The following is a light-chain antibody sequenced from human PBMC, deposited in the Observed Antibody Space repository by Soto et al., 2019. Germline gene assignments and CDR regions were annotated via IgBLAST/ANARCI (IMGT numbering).Light chain of an antibody. J-gene: IGKJ2*01. CDR1: QSISSN. CDR2: GAS. Sequence: EMVMTQSPATLSVSPGERATLSCRASQSISSNFAWYQQKPGKAPRLLIYGASTRATGIPARFSGSGSGTEFTLAISSLQSEDFAVSYCQQYNNWPQTLGQGTKLEIK. CDR3: QQYNNWPQT. V-gene: IGKV3-15*01.